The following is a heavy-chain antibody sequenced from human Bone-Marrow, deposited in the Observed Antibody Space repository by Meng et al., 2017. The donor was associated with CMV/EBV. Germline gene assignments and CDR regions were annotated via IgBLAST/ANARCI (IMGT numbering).Heavy chain of an antibody. Sequence: LSLSCAVYSGSFTGYYWTWIRRAPGKGLEWIGEVYPGGGANNSPSLKSRVTISGDTSKKQFSLKLTSVTAADTAVYYCARGVPPFDYWGQGILVTVSS. CDR3: ARGVPPFDY. CDR1: SGSFTGYY. V-gene: IGHV4-34*01. CDR2: VYPGGGA. J-gene: IGHJ4*02.